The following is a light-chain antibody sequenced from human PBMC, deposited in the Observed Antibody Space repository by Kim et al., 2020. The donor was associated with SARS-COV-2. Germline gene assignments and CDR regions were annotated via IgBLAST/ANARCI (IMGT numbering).Light chain of an antibody. J-gene: IGKJ2*01. CDR3: MQSTHWPHT. CDR1: QSLGHSDGIIH. V-gene: IGKV2-30*02. Sequence: QPASISCRSSQSLGHSDGIIHLSWFQQRPGQSPRRLIYMVSNRDSGVPDRFSGSGSGTDFTLSISRVEAEDVGVYYCMQSTHWPHTFGQGTKLEI. CDR2: MVS.